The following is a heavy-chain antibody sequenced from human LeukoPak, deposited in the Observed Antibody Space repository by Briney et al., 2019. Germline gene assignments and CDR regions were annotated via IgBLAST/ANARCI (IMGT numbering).Heavy chain of an antibody. CDR1: GFSFSDYY. J-gene: IGHJ4*02. CDR3: ARVRGSYSSDS. D-gene: IGHD1-26*01. Sequence: GGSLRLSCAAYGFSFSDYYMSWMRQAPGTGLEWVSYISTGGSTTYHADSVKGRFTISRDNAKNSLYLQMNSLRAEDTAVYYCARVRGSYSSDSWGQGTLVTVSS. CDR2: ISTGGSTT. V-gene: IGHV3-11*01.